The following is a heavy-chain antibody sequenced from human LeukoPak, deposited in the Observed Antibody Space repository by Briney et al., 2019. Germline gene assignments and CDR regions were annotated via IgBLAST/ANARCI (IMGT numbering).Heavy chain of an antibody. CDR3: ARVRSPRYFDY. CDR1: GFTFRNYA. Sequence: GGSLRLSCAASGFTFRNYAMNWVRQAPGKGLEWVSFISSSTYIYYADSVKGRFTISRDNAKNSLYLQMNSLRAEDTAVYYCARVRSPRYFDYWGQGTLVTVSS. CDR2: ISSSTYI. V-gene: IGHV3-21*01. J-gene: IGHJ4*02.